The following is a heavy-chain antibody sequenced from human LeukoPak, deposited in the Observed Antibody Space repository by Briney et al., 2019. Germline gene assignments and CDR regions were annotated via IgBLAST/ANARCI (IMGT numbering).Heavy chain of an antibody. D-gene: IGHD3-22*01. CDR3: ARSYYYDTSGPKPDY. CDR1: GGSFSDYY. J-gene: IGHJ4*02. V-gene: IGHV4-34*01. CDR2: INHSGST. Sequence: SETLSLTCAVYGGSFSDYYWSWIRQPPGKGLEWIGEINHSGSTNYNPSLKSRVTISVDTSKNQFSLKLSSVTAADTAVYYCARSYYYDTSGPKPDYWGQGTLVTVSS.